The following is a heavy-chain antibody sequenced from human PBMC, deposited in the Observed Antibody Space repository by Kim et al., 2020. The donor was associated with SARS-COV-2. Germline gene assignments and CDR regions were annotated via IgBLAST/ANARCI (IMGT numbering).Heavy chain of an antibody. V-gene: IGHV4-59*08. J-gene: IGHJ4*02. Sequence: SETLSLTCTVSGGSISSYYWSWIRQPPGKGLEWIGHIYNSGSPNYKPSLKSRVTISVDTSKNQFSLKLSSVTGADTAVYYCARYSSGSYPSLDYWGQGT. CDR2: IYNSGSP. CDR1: GGSISSYY. CDR3: ARYSSGSYPSLDY. D-gene: IGHD6-19*01.